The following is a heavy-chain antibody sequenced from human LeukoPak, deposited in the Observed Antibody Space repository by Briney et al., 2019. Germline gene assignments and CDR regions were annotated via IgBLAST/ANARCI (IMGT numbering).Heavy chain of an antibody. V-gene: IGHV1-2*02. CDR3: ARVKDSAARPVDY. CDR1: GYTFTGYY. D-gene: IGHD6-6*01. CDR2: INPNSGGT. Sequence: ASVKVSCKVSGYTFTGYYMHWVRQAPGQGLEWMGWINPNSGGTNYAQKFQGRVTMTRDTSISTAYMELSRLRSDDTAVYYCARVKDSAARPVDYWGQGTLVTVSS. J-gene: IGHJ4*02.